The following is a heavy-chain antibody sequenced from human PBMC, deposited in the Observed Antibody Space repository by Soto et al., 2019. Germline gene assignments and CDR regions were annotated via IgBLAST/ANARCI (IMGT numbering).Heavy chain of an antibody. D-gene: IGHD2-15*01. V-gene: IGHV1-18*01. CDR3: ARDLGYCNSSGCFRNWFDP. CDR2: ISTYDDKT. Sequence: QVQLVQSGAEVKTPGASVKVSCRASGYSFRTHGISWVRQAPGQGLEWMGWISTYDDKTNFPQKFQGRITITTDTSTSTAYMEVWSLKSDDTAVYFCARDLGYCNSSGCFRNWFDPWGQGTLVTVSS. CDR1: GYSFRTHG. J-gene: IGHJ5*02.